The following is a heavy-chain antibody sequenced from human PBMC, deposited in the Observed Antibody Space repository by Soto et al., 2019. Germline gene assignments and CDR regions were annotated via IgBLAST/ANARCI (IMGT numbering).Heavy chain of an antibody. Sequence: EVQLVQSGGGLGRPGGYLRLSCAASGFNFNNAWMSWVRQAPGKGLEWVGRIKTNADGATTDYAAPVKGRFTISRDDSEKTLYLQMSSLRTDYTAVYFCTTHVLQVSDWIMFFDYWGQGVRVTVSS. CDR2: IKTNADGATT. D-gene: IGHD2-2*03. V-gene: IGHV3-15*01. J-gene: IGHJ4*02. CDR3: TTHVLQVSDWIMFFDY. CDR1: GFNFNNAW.